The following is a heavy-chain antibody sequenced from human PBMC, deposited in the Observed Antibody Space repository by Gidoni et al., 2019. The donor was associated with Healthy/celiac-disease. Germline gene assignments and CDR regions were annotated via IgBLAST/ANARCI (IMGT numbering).Heavy chain of an antibody. Sequence: EVQLLESGGGLVQPGGSLRLSCAASGFTFRSYAMSWVRPAPGKGLEYVSAMSGRGGSTYYADSVKGRFIISRDNSNNTLYLQMNSLRAEDTAVYYCAKYGITMVRGVTPYYFDYWGQGTLVTVSS. CDR1: GFTFRSYA. D-gene: IGHD3-10*01. CDR3: AKYGITMVRGVTPYYFDY. V-gene: IGHV3-23*01. CDR2: MSGRGGST. J-gene: IGHJ4*02.